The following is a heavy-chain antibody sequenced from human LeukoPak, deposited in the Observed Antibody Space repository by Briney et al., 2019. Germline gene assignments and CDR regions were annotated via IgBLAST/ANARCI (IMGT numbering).Heavy chain of an antibody. J-gene: IGHJ4*02. CDR1: GFTFSRYS. CDR3: ARVDYYDSSDYHEDY. V-gene: IGHV3-21*01. CDR2: ISSSSSYI. D-gene: IGHD3-22*01. Sequence: GGSLRLSCAASGFTFSRYSMSWVRQAPGKGLVWVSSISSSSSYIYYADSVKGRFMISRDNAKNSLYLQMNSLRAEDTAVYYCARVDYYDSSDYHEDYWGQGTLVTVSS.